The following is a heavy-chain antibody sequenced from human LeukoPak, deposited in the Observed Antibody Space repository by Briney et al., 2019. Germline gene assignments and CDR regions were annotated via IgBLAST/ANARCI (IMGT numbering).Heavy chain of an antibody. Sequence: SETLSLTCTVSGGSISSYYWSWIRQPPGKGLEWIAYIYDSGSTNSNPSLKSRVTISAETYKNEFSLKLSSVTAADTAVYYCARLGFCSGGSCPYYLYYMDVWGKGTTVTVSS. D-gene: IGHD2-15*01. J-gene: IGHJ6*03. V-gene: IGHV4-59*08. CDR3: ARLGFCSGGSCPYYLYYMDV. CDR2: IYDSGST. CDR1: GGSISSYY.